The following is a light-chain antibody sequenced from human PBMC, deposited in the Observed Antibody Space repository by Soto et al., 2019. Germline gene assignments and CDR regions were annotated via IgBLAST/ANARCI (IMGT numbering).Light chain of an antibody. CDR2: EVT. J-gene: IGLJ1*01. CDR3: SSYTTSSTRV. CDR1: SSDLGIYNY. V-gene: IGLV2-14*01. Sequence: QSVLTQPASVSGSPGQSIAISCSGSSSDLGIYNYVSWYQQHPGKVPKLIIFEVTNRPSGVSNRFSGSKSGNTASLTISGLQAEDEADYYCSSYTTSSTRVLGTGTKVTAL.